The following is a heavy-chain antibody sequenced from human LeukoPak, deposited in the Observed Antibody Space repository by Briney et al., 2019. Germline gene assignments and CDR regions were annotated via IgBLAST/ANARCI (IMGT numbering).Heavy chain of an antibody. CDR3: TSQLQLLTFFDY. CDR1: GFTFSSYS. CDR2: IRSEAYGGAT. Sequence: AGGSLRLSCAASGFTFSSYSMNWVRQAPGKGLEWVGFIRSEAYGGATQYAASVKGRFTISRDDSKSIAYLQMNSLKTEDTAVYYCTSQLQLLTFFDYWGQGTLVTVSS. J-gene: IGHJ4*02. D-gene: IGHD6-13*01. V-gene: IGHV3-49*04.